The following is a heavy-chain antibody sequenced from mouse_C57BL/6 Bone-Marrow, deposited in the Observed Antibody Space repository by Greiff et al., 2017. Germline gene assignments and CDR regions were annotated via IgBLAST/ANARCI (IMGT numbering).Heavy chain of an antibody. CDR3: AGDYYGSSYVLAY. D-gene: IGHD1-1*01. Sequence: QVQLQQPGAELVKPGASVKLSCKASGYTFTSYWMQWVKQRPGQGLEWIGEIDPSDSYTNYNQKFKGKATLTVDTSSSTAYMQLSSLTSEDSAVYYGAGDYYGSSYVLAYWGQGTLVTVSA. CDR2: IDPSDSYT. CDR1: GYTFTSYW. V-gene: IGHV1-50*01. J-gene: IGHJ3*01.